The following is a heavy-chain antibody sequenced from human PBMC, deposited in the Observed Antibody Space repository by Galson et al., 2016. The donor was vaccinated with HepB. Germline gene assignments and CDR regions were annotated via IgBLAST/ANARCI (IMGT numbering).Heavy chain of an antibody. CDR3: ASIPPIRDCTGTSCYDYGMDV. J-gene: IGHJ6*02. D-gene: IGHD2-2*01. CDR2: FDPEDGET. CDR1: GYTLTELS. V-gene: IGHV1-24*01. Sequence: SVKVSCKVSGYTLTELSTHWVRQAPGKGLEWMGGFDPEDGETIYAQKFQDRVTMTEDTSTDTAYMELSSLRSEDTAVYYCASIPPIRDCTGTSCYDYGMDVWGQGTTVTVSS.